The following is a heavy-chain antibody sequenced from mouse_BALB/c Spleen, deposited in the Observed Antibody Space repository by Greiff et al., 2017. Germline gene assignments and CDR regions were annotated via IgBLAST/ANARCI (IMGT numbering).Heavy chain of an antibody. CDR2: ISSGGST. CDR3: ARGITTATDYFDY. D-gene: IGHD1-2*01. V-gene: IGHV5-6-5*01. Sequence: EVKLVESGGGLVKPGGSLKLSCAASGFTFSSYAMSWVRQTPEKRLEWVASISSGGSTYYPDSVKGRFTISRDNARNILYLQMSSLRSEDTAMYYCARGITTATDYFDYWGQGTTLTVSS. J-gene: IGHJ2*01. CDR1: GFTFSSYA.